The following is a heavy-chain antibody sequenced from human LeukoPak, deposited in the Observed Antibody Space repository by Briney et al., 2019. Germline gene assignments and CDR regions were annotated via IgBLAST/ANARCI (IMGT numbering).Heavy chain of an antibody. J-gene: IGHJ3*02. Sequence: ASVKVSCKASGYTFTSYGISWVRQAPGQGLERMGWISAYNGNTNYAQKLQGRVTMTTDTSTSTAYMELRSLRSDDTAVYYCARGLTGTTINDAFDIWGQGTMVTVSS. CDR1: GYTFTSYG. V-gene: IGHV1-18*01. CDR3: ARGLTGTTINDAFDI. CDR2: ISAYNGNT. D-gene: IGHD1-7*01.